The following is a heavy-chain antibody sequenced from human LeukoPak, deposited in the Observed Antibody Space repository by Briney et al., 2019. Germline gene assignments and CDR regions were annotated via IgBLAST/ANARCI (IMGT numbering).Heavy chain of an antibody. V-gene: IGHV1-2*02. CDR2: INPNSGGT. CDR3: ARGSSYDFWSGSPTPYYYYYMDV. J-gene: IGHJ6*03. CDR1: GYTFTGYY. Sequence: ASVKVSCKASGYTFTGYYMHWVRQAPGQGLEWTGWINPNSGGTNYAQKFQGRVTMTRDTSISTAYMELSRLRSDDTAVYYCARGSSYDFWSGSPTPYYYYYMDVWGKGTTVTVSS. D-gene: IGHD3-3*01.